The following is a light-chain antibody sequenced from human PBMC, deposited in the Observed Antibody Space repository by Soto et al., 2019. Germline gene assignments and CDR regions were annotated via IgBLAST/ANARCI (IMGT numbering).Light chain of an antibody. CDR3: QSYDSSLSGSV. CDR1: RSNIGTDYD. J-gene: IGLJ1*01. Sequence: SLLTRPPPMSGAAGEGGTISCTGGRSNIGTDYDVHWYQQLPGTAPKLLIYGNSNRPSGVPDRFSGSKSGTSASLAITGLQAEDGADYYCQSYDSSLSGSVFGTGTKVTVL. CDR2: GNS. V-gene: IGLV1-40*01.